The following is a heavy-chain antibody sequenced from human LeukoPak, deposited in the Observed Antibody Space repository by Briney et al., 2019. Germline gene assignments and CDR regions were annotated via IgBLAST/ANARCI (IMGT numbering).Heavy chain of an antibody. CDR1: GFTLSSYG. D-gene: IGHD6-19*01. Sequence: PGRSLRLSCAASGFTLSSYGMHWVRQAPGKGLERVSGINWNGGSTGYADSVKGRFTISRDNAKNSLYLQMNSLRAEDTALYYCARARGYSSGAFDYWGQGTLVTVSS. CDR2: INWNGGST. J-gene: IGHJ4*02. CDR3: ARARGYSSGAFDY. V-gene: IGHV3-20*04.